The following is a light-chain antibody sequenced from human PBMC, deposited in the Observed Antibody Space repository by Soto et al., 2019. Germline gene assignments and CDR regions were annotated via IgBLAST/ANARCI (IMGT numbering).Light chain of an antibody. J-gene: IGLJ1*01. CDR2: EVS. CDR3: SSYTTSTTPV. CDR1: SSDVGGYNY. Sequence: QSALTQPASVSGSPGQSMTISCTGTSSDVGGYNYVSWYQQHPGRAPKLMIYEVSNRPSGVFNRFSGSKSGNTASLTISGLQIEDEADYYCSSYTTSTTPVFGTGTKVTVL. V-gene: IGLV2-14*01.